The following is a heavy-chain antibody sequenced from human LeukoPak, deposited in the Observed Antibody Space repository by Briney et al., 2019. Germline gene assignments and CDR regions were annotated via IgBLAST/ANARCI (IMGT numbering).Heavy chain of an antibody. J-gene: IGHJ4*02. CDR3: ARGRVGATTGGEYYFDY. CDR2: INPNSGGT. V-gene: IGHV1-2*02. Sequence: GASVKVSCKASGYTLTAYYMPWVREAPGQGLEWMGWINPNSGGTNYAQKSQGRVTMTRDTSISTAYMELSRLRSDDTAVYYCARGRVGATTGGEYYFDYWGQGTLVTVSS. D-gene: IGHD1-26*01. CDR1: GYTLTAYY.